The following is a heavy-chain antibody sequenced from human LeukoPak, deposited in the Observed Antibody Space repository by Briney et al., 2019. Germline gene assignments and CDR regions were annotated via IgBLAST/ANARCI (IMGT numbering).Heavy chain of an antibody. CDR2: IYNSETA. V-gene: IGHV4-4*07. CDR3: ARGAGPFDS. Sequence: SETLSLTCTVSGGSIRDDYWSWIRQPAGKGPEWIGRIYNSETANYNPSLKSRVTMSVDTSKNQLSLRLRSVTAADTAVYYCARGAGPFDSWGQGTLVTVSS. J-gene: IGHJ4*02. D-gene: IGHD6-19*01. CDR1: GGSIRDDY.